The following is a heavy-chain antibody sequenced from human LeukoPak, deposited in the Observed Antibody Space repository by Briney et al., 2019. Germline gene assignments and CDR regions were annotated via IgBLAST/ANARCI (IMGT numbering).Heavy chain of an antibody. CDR1: RFPFSNYW. V-gene: IGHV3-74*01. CDR2: MNSDGSST. CDR3: ATVSRSSGRGYFDY. D-gene: IGHD6-19*01. J-gene: IGHJ4*02. Sequence: GGSLRLSCAASRFPFSNYWMHWVRQAPGKGLVWVSRMNSDGSSTSYADSVKGRFTISRDNAKNTLYLQMNSLRAEDAAVYYCATVSRSSGRGYFDYWGQGTLVTVSS.